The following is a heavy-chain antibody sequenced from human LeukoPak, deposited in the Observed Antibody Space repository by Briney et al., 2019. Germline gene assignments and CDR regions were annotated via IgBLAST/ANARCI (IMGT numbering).Heavy chain of an antibody. CDR3: ARDRHDYFNCQDY. J-gene: IGHJ4*02. CDR2: ISYDGSNK. D-gene: IGHD4-11*01. V-gene: IGHV3-30*19. CDR1: GFTFSSYG. Sequence: GGSLRLSCAASGFTFSSYGMHWVRQAPGKGLEWVAVISYDGSNKFYADSVKGRFTISRDNSKNTLYLQMNSLRPEDTAVYYCARDRHDYFNCQDYWGQGTLVTVSS.